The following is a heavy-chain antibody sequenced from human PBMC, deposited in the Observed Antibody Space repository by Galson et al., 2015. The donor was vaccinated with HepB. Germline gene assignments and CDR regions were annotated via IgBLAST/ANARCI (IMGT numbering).Heavy chain of an antibody. J-gene: IGHJ6*02. V-gene: IGHV3-30*18. D-gene: IGHD3-10*01. CDR2: ISYDGSNK. CDR1: GFTFSSYG. CDR3: AKDLSHHLWFGELLHYGMDV. Sequence: SLRLSCAASGFTFSSYGMHWVRQAPGKGLEWVAVISYDGSNKYYADSVKGRFTISRDNSKNTLYLQMNSLRAEDTAVYYCAKDLSHHLWFGELLHYGMDVWGQGTTVTVSS.